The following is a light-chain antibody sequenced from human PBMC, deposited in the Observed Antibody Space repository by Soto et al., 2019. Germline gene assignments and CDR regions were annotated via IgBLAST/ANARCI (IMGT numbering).Light chain of an antibody. J-gene: IGKJ1*01. V-gene: IGKV3-20*01. Sequence: EIVLTQSPGTLSLSPGERATLSCRTSQSVSNNYLAWYQQKPGQAPRLLIYGASSRATGIPDRFSGSGSGTDFTLSISRLEPEDFAVYSCQQYSSLWTFGQGTKVDIK. CDR3: QQYSSLWT. CDR1: QSVSNNY. CDR2: GAS.